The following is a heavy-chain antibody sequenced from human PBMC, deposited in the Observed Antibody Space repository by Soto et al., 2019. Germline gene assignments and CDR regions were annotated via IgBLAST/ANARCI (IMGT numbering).Heavy chain of an antibody. CDR1: GLIFNGFG. J-gene: IGHJ4*02. CDR2: IRFDGTNI. Sequence: QVQLVESGGGVVQPGRSLRLSCAASGLIFNGFGMHWVRQAPGKGLDCVAIIRFDGTNIHYADSVKGRFTISRDNSKNTLYLQMDRLRADDTAVYYCARDGVGGTVFFGYLDYWGQGALVTVSS. D-gene: IGHD3-3*01. V-gene: IGHV3-33*01. CDR3: ARDGVGGTVFFGYLDY.